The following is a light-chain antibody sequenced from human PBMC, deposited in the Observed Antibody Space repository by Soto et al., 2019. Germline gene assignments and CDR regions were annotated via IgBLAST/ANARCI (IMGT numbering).Light chain of an antibody. J-gene: IGLJ1*01. V-gene: IGLV2-14*01. CDR3: NSYTSSTSLPYV. Sequence: QSALTQPASVSGSPGQSITISCTGTSRDIGAYNYVSWYLQHPGKAPKLMIYEVVNRPSGISNRFSGSKSGNTASLTISALQAEDEADYFCNSYTSSTSLPYVFGTGTKVTVL. CDR2: EVV. CDR1: SRDIGAYNY.